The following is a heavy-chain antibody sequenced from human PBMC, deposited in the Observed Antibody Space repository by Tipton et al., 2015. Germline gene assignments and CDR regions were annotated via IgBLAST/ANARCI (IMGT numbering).Heavy chain of an antibody. CDR3: ARAGSFRFDY. Sequence: SLRLSCAASEFTFSNYTMNWVRQAPGKGLVWVSRINSDGSTIDYADSVKGRFTISRDNAKNTLYLQMNSLGGEDTAVYYCARAGSFRFDYWGLGTLVTVSS. V-gene: IGHV3-74*01. J-gene: IGHJ4*02. D-gene: IGHD3-10*01. CDR1: EFTFSNYT. CDR2: INSDGSTI.